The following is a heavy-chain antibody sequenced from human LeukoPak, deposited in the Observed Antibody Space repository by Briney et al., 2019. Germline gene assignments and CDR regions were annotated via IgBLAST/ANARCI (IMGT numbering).Heavy chain of an antibody. Sequence: SQTLSLTCAISGDGVSSDSAAWNWITQSPSKGLEWLGRTYYRSKWYNDYAVSVKSRITINPDTSKNQFSLQLNSVTPEDTAVYYCAREVAAAGTVTRFDPWGQGTLVTVSS. V-gene: IGHV6-1*01. CDR1: GDGVSSDSAA. CDR2: TYYRSKWYN. D-gene: IGHD6-13*01. CDR3: AREVAAAGTVTRFDP. J-gene: IGHJ5*02.